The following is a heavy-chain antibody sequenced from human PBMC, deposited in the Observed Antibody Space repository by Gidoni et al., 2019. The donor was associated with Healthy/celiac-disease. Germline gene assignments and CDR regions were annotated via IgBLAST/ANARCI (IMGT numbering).Heavy chain of an antibody. Sequence: QVQLQESGPGLVKPSETLSLTCTVSGGPISSYYWTWIRQPPGKGLECIGYIYHRGSTNYNPSLKSRVTISVDTSKNQFSLKLSSVTAADTAVYYCARDNLDSSGWSYGMDVWGQGTTVTVSS. CDR3: ARDNLDSSGWSYGMDV. D-gene: IGHD6-19*01. CDR2: IYHRGST. J-gene: IGHJ6*02. V-gene: IGHV4-59*01. CDR1: GGPISSYY.